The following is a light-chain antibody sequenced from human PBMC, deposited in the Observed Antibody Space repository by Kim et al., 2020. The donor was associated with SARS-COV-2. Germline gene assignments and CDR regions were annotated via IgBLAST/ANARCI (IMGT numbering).Light chain of an antibody. CDR1: SGNIANNY. J-gene: IGLJ2*01. CDR2: EDN. CDR3: QSYDSNNQGV. V-gene: IGLV6-57*02. Sequence: KTVTISGAGSSGNIANNYVQWYQQRPGSAPTTVIYEDNQRPSGVPDRFSGSIDSSSNSASLTISGLKTEDEADYYCQSYDSNNQGVFGGGTQLTVL.